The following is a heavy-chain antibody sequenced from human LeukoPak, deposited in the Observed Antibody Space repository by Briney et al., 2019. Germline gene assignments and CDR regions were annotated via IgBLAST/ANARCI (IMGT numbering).Heavy chain of an antibody. CDR1: GGSISSYY. Sequence: PSETLSLTCTVSGGSISSYYWSWIRQPPGKGLEWIGYIYYSGSTNYNPSLKSRVTISVDTSKNQFSLKLSSVTAADTAVYYCAREYHRFYYYYMDVWGKGTTVTVSS. CDR3: AREYHRFYYYYMDV. CDR2: IYYSGST. V-gene: IGHV4-59*12. J-gene: IGHJ6*03. D-gene: IGHD2-2*01.